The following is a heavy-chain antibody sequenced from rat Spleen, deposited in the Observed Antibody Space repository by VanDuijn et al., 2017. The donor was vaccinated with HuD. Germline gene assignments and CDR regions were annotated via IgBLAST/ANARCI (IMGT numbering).Heavy chain of an antibody. CDR3: ARGYYDGTYYPYWYFDF. CDR2: INSAGST. Sequence: EVQLQESGPGLVKPSQSLSLTCSVTGYSITSSYRWNWIRKFPGNKLEWMGYINSAGSTNYNPSLKSRISITRDTSKNQFFLQVNSVTTEDTATYYCARGYYDGTYYPYWYFDFWGPGTMVTVSS. J-gene: IGHJ1*01. V-gene: IGHV3-3*01. D-gene: IGHD1-12*02. CDR1: GYSITSSYR.